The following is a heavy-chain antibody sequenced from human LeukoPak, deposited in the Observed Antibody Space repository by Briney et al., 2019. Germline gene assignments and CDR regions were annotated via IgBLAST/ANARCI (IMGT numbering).Heavy chain of an antibody. V-gene: IGHV4-61*02. CDR1: GDSISSGSYY. CDR2: IYTNGNT. J-gene: IGHJ6*03. Sequence: PSQTLSLTCTVSGDSISSGSYYWSWLRQPGGKGLEWIGRIYTNGNTNYNPSLNSRLTISMDTSNNQFSLKLTSATAADTAVYYCASRHSKQQPYYYYMDIWGKGTTVTVSS. CDR3: ASRHSKQQPYYYYMDI. D-gene: IGHD6-13*01.